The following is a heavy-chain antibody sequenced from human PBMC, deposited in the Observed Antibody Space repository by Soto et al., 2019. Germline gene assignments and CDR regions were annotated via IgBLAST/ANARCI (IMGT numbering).Heavy chain of an antibody. CDR2: ISSTGSNI. Sequence: GGSLRLSCAASEFTFSTYSMNWVRQAPGKGLEWISYISSTGSNIYYADSVKGRFTISRDNARNSLYLQMNSLRDEDTAVYYCARDHNWSFDYWGQGIPVTVSS. CDR3: ARDHNWSFDY. CDR1: EFTFSTYS. V-gene: IGHV3-48*02. D-gene: IGHD1-20*01. J-gene: IGHJ4*02.